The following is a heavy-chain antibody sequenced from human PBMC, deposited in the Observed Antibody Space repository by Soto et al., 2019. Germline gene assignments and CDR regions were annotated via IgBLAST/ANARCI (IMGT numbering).Heavy chain of an antibody. D-gene: IGHD4-4*01. Sequence: QVQLQESGPGLVKPSQTLSLTCTVSGGSISSGDYYWSWIRQPPGKGLEWIGYIYYSGSTYYNPSLKSRVTISVDTSKNQFSLKLSSVTAADMAVYYCARDSGDYSNYLGMDVWGQGTTVTVSS. CDR2: IYYSGST. J-gene: IGHJ6*02. V-gene: IGHV4-30-4*01. CDR1: GGSISSGDYY. CDR3: ARDSGDYSNYLGMDV.